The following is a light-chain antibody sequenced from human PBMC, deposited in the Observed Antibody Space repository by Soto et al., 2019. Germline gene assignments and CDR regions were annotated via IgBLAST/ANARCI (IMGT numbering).Light chain of an antibody. CDR1: SSDVGGYNY. Sequence: QSALTQPASVSGSPGQSITISCTGTSSDVGGYNYVSWYQQHPGKAPKFMIYGVSNRPSGVSNRFSGSKSGNTASLTISGLQAEDEADYYCTSYTTSSTGVFGGGTKLTVL. V-gene: IGLV2-14*01. J-gene: IGLJ3*02. CDR3: TSYTTSSTGV. CDR2: GVS.